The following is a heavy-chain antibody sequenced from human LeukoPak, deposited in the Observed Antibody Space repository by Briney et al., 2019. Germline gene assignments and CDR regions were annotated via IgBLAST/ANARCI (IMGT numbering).Heavy chain of an antibody. CDR3: ATSGLSRFGF. D-gene: IGHD2/OR15-2a*01. CDR2: FTGSGGST. Sequence: GRCLRLSCEASALTLSSYWMGWVSQAAGEGLEWVSAFTGSGGSTYYADSVKGRFTISRDNSKNTLYLQMNSLRAGDTAVYYCATSGLSRFGFWGQGTLVTVPS. CDR1: ALTLSSYW. V-gene: IGHV3-23*01. J-gene: IGHJ4*02.